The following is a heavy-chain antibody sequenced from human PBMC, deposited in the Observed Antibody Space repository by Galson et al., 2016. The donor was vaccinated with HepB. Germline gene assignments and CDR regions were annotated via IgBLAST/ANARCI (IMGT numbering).Heavy chain of an antibody. CDR3: ARSVSSAWHTFDS. CDR1: GFTFGDYT. V-gene: IGHV3-30*04. D-gene: IGHD6-25*01. J-gene: IGHJ4*02. CDR2: ISEDGTQK. Sequence: SLRLSCAASGFTFGDYTMHWIRQAPGQAPGEGLEWVAVISEDGTQKYLADSVKGRFTISRDNSRSILYLQMNSLRREDTAIYYCARSVSSAWHTFDSWGQGTLVPVSS.